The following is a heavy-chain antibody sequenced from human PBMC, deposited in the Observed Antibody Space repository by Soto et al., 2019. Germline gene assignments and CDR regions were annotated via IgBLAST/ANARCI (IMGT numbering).Heavy chain of an antibody. CDR1: GYTFTGYY. CDR2: INPNSGGT. J-gene: IGHJ6*02. V-gene: IGHV1-2*02. Sequence: ASVKVSCKASGYTFTGYYMHWVRQAPGQGLEWMGWINPNSGGTNYAQKFQGRVTMTRDTSISTAYMELSRLRSDDTAVYYCAAVVTISGVVTRYGMDVWGQGTTVTVSS. D-gene: IGHD3-3*01. CDR3: AAVVTISGVVTRYGMDV.